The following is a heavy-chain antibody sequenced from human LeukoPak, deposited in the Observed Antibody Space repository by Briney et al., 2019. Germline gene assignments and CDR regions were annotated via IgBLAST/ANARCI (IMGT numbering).Heavy chain of an antibody. J-gene: IGHJ4*02. CDR2: IYYSGST. CDR1: GYFISSSSYY. Sequence: SETLSLTCTVSGYFISSSSYYWGWIRQPPGEGLEWIGSIYYSGSTYYNPSLKSRVTISVDTSKNQFSLKLSSVTAADTAVYYCARLSAAAARWGFDYWGQGTLVTVSS. D-gene: IGHD6-13*01. CDR3: ARLSAAAARWGFDY. V-gene: IGHV4-39*01.